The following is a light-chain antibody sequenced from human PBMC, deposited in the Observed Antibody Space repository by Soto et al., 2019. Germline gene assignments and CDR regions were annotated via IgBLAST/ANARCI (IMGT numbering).Light chain of an antibody. V-gene: IGKV3-20*01. CDR2: GAS. Sequence: ETVLTQAPGTLSLSPGERATLSCRASQSVSRDFVAWYQQRRGQAPRLLIYGASTRATGIPDRFSGSGSGTDFTLIISRLEPEDFAVYFCQQYGNSVTFGGGTKVEIK. CDR3: QQYGNSVT. CDR1: QSVSRDF. J-gene: IGKJ4*01.